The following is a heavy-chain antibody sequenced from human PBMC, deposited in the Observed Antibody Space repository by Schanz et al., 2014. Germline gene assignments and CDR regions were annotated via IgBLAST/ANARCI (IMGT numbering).Heavy chain of an antibody. V-gene: IGHV4-31*03. CDR2: IYYRGNT. Sequence: QVQLQESGPGLVEPSQTLSLTCTVSGDSISSAYWSWIRQHPGKGLEWIGFIYYRGNTYYNPALKSRVSISLDPSKTQFVLILNSLTAADTAVYCCARVPEPGWFDPWGQGTLVTVSS. J-gene: IGHJ5*02. D-gene: IGHD1-26*01. CDR1: GDSISSAY. CDR3: ARVPEPGWFDP.